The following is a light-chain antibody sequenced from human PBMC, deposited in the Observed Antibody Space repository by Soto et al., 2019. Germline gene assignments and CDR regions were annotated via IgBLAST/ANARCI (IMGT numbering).Light chain of an antibody. Sequence: DIQMTQSPSSLSASVGDRVTITCRASQGISNFLAWYQQKPGKVPKLLISAASTLQSGVPSRFSGSGSGTDLTLTITSLQPEDVATDYCPKYSSVITFGQGTRLEIK. J-gene: IGKJ5*01. CDR2: AAS. CDR3: PKYSSVIT. CDR1: QGISNF. V-gene: IGKV1-27*01.